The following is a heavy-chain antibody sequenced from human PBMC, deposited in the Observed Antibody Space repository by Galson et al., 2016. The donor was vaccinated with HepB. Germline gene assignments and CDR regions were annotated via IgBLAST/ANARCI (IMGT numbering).Heavy chain of an antibody. V-gene: IGHV4-59*01. J-gene: IGHJ4*02. Sequence: SETLSLTCSVSGGSISTYSWSWIRQPPGKGLEWIGYIHYTGSANYNPSLNSRITISVDTSKNQFSLKLSSVTAADAAVYYCARGLVLIGYYPLFDYWGQGSLVTVSS. CDR1: GGSISTYS. D-gene: IGHD3-9*01. CDR2: IHYTGSA. CDR3: ARGLVLIGYYPLFDY.